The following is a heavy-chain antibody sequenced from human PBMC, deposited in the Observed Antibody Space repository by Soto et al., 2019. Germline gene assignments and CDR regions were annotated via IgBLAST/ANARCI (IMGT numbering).Heavy chain of an antibody. CDR3: ARGPLIGTTGTTYDVCWFDP. D-gene: IGHD1-1*01. CDR2: INHSGST. V-gene: IGHV4-34*01. J-gene: IGHJ5*02. Sequence: SETLSLTCAVYGGSFSGYYWSWIRQPPGKGLEWIGEINHSGSTNYNPSLKSRVTISVDTSKNQFSLKLSSVTAADTAVYYCARGPLIGTTGTTYDVCWFDPWGQGTLVTVSS. CDR1: GGSFSGYY.